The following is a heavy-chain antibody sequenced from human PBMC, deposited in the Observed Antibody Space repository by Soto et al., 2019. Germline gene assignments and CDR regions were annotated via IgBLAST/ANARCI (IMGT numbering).Heavy chain of an antibody. Sequence: QAQLVQSGAEVKKPGASVKVSCKASGYTFTGRQMHWVRQAPGQGLEWMGWINPNSGGTNYAQKFQGWVTMTRDTSINTAYMELTRLTSDDTAVYYCARATDPLYSRALNGMDVWGQGTTVTVSS. V-gene: IGHV1-2*04. J-gene: IGHJ6*02. CDR3: ARATDPLYSRALNGMDV. CDR1: GYTFTGRQ. D-gene: IGHD5-12*01. CDR2: INPNSGGT.